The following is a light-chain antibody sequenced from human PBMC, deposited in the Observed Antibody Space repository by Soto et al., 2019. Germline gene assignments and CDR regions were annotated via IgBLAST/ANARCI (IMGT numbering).Light chain of an antibody. J-gene: IGKJ1*01. CDR2: GAS. V-gene: IGKV3-20*01. Sequence: EIVLTQSPGTLSLSPGERATLSCRASQSVTSNYLAWYQQKPGQAPSRLIYGASSRATGISDRFSGSGSGTDFTLSIRRLGPEDLAEYSCQQYSGSPRTFSQGAKVEIK. CDR1: QSVTSNY. CDR3: QQYSGSPRT.